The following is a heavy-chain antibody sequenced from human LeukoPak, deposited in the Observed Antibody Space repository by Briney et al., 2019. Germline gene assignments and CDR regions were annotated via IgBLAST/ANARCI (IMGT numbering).Heavy chain of an antibody. V-gene: IGHV3-7*01. CDR3: ARYFWSGYPYYYYYYMDV. Sequence: GGSLRLSCAASGFTFSSYWMSWVRPAPGGGRGWVANINLDGSEKYYVDSVKGRFTISRDNAKKSLDLQINSLRAEDTAVYYSARYFWSGYPYYYYYYMDVWGKGTTVTVSS. J-gene: IGHJ6*03. CDR1: GFTFSSYW. D-gene: IGHD3-3*01. CDR2: INLDGSEK.